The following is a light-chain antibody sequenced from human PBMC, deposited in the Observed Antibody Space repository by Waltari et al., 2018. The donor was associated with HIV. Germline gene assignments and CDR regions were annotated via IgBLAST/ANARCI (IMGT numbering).Light chain of an antibody. V-gene: IGKV3-20*01. CDR2: AAS. CDR3: QQYANSPPMYT. CDR1: QSVSSNY. Sequence: IVLTQSPGTLSLSPRERATLSCRAGQSVSSNYLAWYQQKHGQAPRLLIYAASNRATGTPDRSRGSATGTDLTLTISRLEPEDVAVYYCQQYANSPPMYTFGQGTKLEIK. J-gene: IGKJ2*01.